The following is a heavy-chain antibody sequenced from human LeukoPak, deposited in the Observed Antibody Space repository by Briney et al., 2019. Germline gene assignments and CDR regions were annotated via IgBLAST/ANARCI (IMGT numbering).Heavy chain of an antibody. CDR2: IRSKANGGTA. D-gene: IGHD2-2*01. Sequence: PGGSLRLSCKASGFTFSNAWMSWVRQAPGKGLEWVGRIRSKANGGTADYAASVIGRFTISRDDSRNMLYLQMSSLKTEDTAVYYCTKSLDCSRTTCDSWGQGTLVTVSS. J-gene: IGHJ5*01. V-gene: IGHV3-15*01. CDR1: GFTFSNAW. CDR3: TKSLDCSRTTCDS.